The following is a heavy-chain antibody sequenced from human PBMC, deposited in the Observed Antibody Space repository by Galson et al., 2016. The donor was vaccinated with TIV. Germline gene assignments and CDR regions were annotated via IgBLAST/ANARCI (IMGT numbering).Heavy chain of an antibody. V-gene: IGHV3-15*01. CDR1: GFTFNDAW. Sequence: RLSCAASGFTFNDAWMTWIRQGPGKGLEWVGRIKSKTAGGTTDYAAAVEGRFTISRDDSENTVYLQMNSLKSDDSGVYYCTTDPYGVDVWGHGTMVTVS. D-gene: IGHD4/OR15-4a*01. CDR2: IKSKTAGGTT. J-gene: IGHJ3*01. CDR3: TTDPYGVDV.